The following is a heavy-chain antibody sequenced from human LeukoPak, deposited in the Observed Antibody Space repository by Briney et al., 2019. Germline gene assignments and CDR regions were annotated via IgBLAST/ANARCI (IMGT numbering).Heavy chain of an antibody. Sequence: GGSLRLSCAASGFTFSGSAMHWVRQASGKGLEWVGRIRSKANSYATAYAASVKGRFTISRDNSKNTAYLQMNSLKTEDTAVYYCTRRDYYDSSGYCYYWGQGTLVTVSS. J-gene: IGHJ4*02. CDR3: TRRDYYDSSGYCYY. D-gene: IGHD3-22*01. CDR1: GFTFSGSA. CDR2: IRSKANSYAT. V-gene: IGHV3-73*01.